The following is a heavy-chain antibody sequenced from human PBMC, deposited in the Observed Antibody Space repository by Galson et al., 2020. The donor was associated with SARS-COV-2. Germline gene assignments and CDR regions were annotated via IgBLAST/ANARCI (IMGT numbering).Heavy chain of an antibody. CDR2: ISFNGREK. Sequence: GGSLRLSCAASGFTFSDHAMHWVRQAPGKGMERVAQISFNGREKYYGDSVRGRFTISRDSSKNTVNPQMNNLRDDDKAVYYCARDGQSSRRWAFNYWGQGPLLTVSS. D-gene: IGHD6-13*01. J-gene: IGHJ4*02. CDR3: ARDGQSSRRWAFNY. V-gene: IGHV3-33*05. CDR1: GFTFSDHA.